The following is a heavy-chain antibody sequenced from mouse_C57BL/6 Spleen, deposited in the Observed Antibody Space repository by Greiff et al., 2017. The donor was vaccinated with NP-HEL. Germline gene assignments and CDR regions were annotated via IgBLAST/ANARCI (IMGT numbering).Heavy chain of an antibody. CDR3: TTSDYGSPFDY. CDR2: IDPENGDT. Sequence: EVKLVESGAELVRPGASVKLSCTASGFNIKDDYMHWVKQRPEQGLEWIGWIDPENGDTEYASKFQGKATITADTSSNTAYLQLSSLTSEDTAVYYCTTSDYGSPFDYWGQGTTLTVSS. D-gene: IGHD1-1*01. CDR1: GFNIKDDY. V-gene: IGHV14-4*01. J-gene: IGHJ2*01.